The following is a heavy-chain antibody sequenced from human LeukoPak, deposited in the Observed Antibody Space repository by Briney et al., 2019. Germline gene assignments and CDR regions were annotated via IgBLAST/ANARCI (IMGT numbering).Heavy chain of an antibody. CDR3: ASNFNCSGGSCYI. CDR1: GFTFSSYS. Sequence: PGGSLRLSCAASGFTFSSYSMNWVRQAPGKGLEWVSSISSSSYIYYADSVKGRFTISRDNAKNSLYLQMNSLRAEDTAVYYCASNFNCSGGSCYIWGQETLVTVSS. J-gene: IGHJ4*02. D-gene: IGHD2-15*01. V-gene: IGHV3-21*01. CDR2: ISSSSYI.